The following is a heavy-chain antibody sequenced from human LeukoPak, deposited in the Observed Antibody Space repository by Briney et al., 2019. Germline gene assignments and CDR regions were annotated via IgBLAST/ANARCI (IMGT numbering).Heavy chain of an antibody. CDR1: GFSFSCYW. V-gene: IGHV3-7*01. J-gene: IGHJ4*02. CDR3: ARLKDDVTKFDY. D-gene: IGHD2-8*01. Sequence: PGGSLRLSCAGSGFSFSCYWMAWVRQAPGKGLEWVASINQDVSRVHYVDSVKGRFTISRDNAKSSLFLQMTSLRVEDTAVYYCARLKDDVTKFDYWGQGTLVTVSS. CDR2: INQDVSRV.